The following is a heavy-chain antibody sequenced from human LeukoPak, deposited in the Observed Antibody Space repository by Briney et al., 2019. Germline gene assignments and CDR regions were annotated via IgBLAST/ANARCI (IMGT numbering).Heavy chain of an antibody. CDR1: GGSFSGYY. Sequence: PSETLSLTCAVYGGSFSGYYWSWIRQPPGKGLEWIGEINHSGSTNYNPSLKSRVTISVDTSKNQFSLKLSSVTAADTAVYYCARVVREYDQDIVVVPATELRLTNAFDIWGQGTMVTVSS. V-gene: IGHV4-34*01. CDR3: ARVVREYDQDIVVVPATELRLTNAFDI. CDR2: INHSGST. D-gene: IGHD2-2*01. J-gene: IGHJ3*02.